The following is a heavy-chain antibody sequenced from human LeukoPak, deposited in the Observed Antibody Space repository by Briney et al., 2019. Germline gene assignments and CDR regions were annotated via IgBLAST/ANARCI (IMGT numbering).Heavy chain of an antibody. CDR2: ISWNSGSI. CDR1: GFTFSSYS. CDR3: AKDFSSGYYLSGEFDP. J-gene: IGHJ5*02. V-gene: IGHV3-9*01. D-gene: IGHD3-22*01. Sequence: GGSLRLSCAASGFTFSSYSMNWVRQAPGKGLEWVSGISWNSGSIGYADSVKGRFTISRDNAKNSLYLQMNSLRAEDTALYYCAKDFSSGYYLSGEFDPWGQGTLVTVSS.